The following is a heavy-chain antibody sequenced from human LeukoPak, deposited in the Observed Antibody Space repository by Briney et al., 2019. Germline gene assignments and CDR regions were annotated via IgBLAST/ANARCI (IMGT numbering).Heavy chain of an antibody. Sequence: TGGSLRLSCAASGFTFSSYAMHWVRQAPGKGLEWVAVISYDGSNKYYADSVKGRFTISRDNSKNTLYLQMNSLRAEDTAVYYCARDEDQLPHLDYWGQGTLVTVSS. D-gene: IGHD2-2*01. V-gene: IGHV3-30*04. CDR1: GFTFSSYA. J-gene: IGHJ4*02. CDR3: ARDEDQLPHLDY. CDR2: ISYDGSNK.